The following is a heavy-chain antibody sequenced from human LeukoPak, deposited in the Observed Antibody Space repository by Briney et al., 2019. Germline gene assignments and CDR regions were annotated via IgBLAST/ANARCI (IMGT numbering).Heavy chain of an antibody. CDR2: IIPIFGTA. J-gene: IGHJ4*02. CDR1: GGTFSSYA. D-gene: IGHD6-13*01. CDR3: ASSMGRSGYLGD. V-gene: IGHV1-69*06. Sequence: GASVKVSCKASGGTFSSYAISWVRQAPGQGLEWMGGIIPIFGTANYAQKFQGRVTITADKSTSTAYMELSSLRSEDTAVYYCASSMGRSGYLGDWGQGTLVTVSS.